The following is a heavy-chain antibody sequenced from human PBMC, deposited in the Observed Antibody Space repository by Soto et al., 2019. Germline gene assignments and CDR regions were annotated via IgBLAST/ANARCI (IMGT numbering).Heavy chain of an antibody. Sequence: ASVKVSWKASGYTFTSYAMDCVRQAPGQRLEWMGWINAGNGNTKYSQKFQGRVTITRDTSARTAYMELRSLRSEDTAVYYSARARAAAVPYYFDYWAQGTLVTVSS. CDR2: INAGNGNT. CDR3: ARARAAAVPYYFDY. D-gene: IGHD6-13*01. J-gene: IGHJ4*02. CDR1: GYTFTSYA. V-gene: IGHV1-3*01.